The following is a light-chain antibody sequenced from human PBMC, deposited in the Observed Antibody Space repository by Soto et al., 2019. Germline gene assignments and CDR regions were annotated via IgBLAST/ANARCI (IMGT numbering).Light chain of an antibody. Sequence: EIVLTQSPGSLSLSPGQRATLSCRASQSVDTTFFAWYQKKPGQAPRLLIYGPSKSATGIPDRFSGSGSGPDFTLIISRLEPEDFAVYYCQQYMSSVTFDQGTKVEI. CDR3: QQYMSSVT. J-gene: IGKJ1*01. V-gene: IGKV3-20*01. CDR1: QSVDTTF. CDR2: GPS.